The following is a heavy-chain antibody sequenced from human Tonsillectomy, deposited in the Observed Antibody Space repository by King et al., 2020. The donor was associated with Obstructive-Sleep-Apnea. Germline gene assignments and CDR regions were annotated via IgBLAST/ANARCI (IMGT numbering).Heavy chain of an antibody. CDR2: INHSGST. J-gene: IGHJ6*02. CDR3: ARGRGDTMVREAHYYSYYGMDV. Sequence: VQLQQWGAGLLKPSETLSLTCAVYGGSFSGYYWSWIRQPPGKGLEWIGEINHSGSTNYNPSLKSRVTISVDTSKNQFSLTLSSVTAADTAVSYCARGRGDTMVREAHYYSYYGMDVWGQGTTVTVSS. V-gene: IGHV4-34*01. CDR1: GGSFSGYY. D-gene: IGHD3-10*01.